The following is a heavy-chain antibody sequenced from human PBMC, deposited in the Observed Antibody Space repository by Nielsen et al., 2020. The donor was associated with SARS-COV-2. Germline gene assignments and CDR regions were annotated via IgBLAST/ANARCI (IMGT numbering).Heavy chain of an antibody. Sequence: GGSLRLSCAASGFTFSSYWMSWVRQAPGKGLEWVANIKQDGSEKYYVDSVKGRFTISRDNAKNSLYLQMNSLRAEDTAVYYCARDVRDGYNYFDYWGQGTLVTVSS. J-gene: IGHJ4*02. CDR3: ARDVRDGYNYFDY. CDR2: IKQDGSEK. D-gene: IGHD5-24*01. V-gene: IGHV3-7*03. CDR1: GFTFSSYW.